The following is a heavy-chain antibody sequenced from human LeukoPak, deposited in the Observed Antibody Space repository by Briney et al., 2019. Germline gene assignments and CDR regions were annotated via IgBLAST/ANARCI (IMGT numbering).Heavy chain of an antibody. CDR3: ARLSTVVTHFDY. CDR1: GYTFTGYY. V-gene: IGHV1-2*02. CDR2: INPNSGGT. D-gene: IGHD4-23*01. Sequence: ASVKVSCKASGYTFTGYYMHWVRQAPGQGLEWMGWINPNSGGTNYAQKFQGRVTMTRDTSISTAYMELSRLRSDDTAVDYCARLSTVVTHFDYWGQGTLVTVSS. J-gene: IGHJ4*02.